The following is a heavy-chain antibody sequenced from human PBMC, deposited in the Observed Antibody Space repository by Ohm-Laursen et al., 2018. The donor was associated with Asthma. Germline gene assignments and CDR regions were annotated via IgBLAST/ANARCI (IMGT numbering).Heavy chain of an antibody. J-gene: IGHJ5*02. CDR3: AKSPFGRVVVAAKHGVGWFDP. CDR1: GFTFSSYA. Sequence: GSLRLSCSASGFTFSSYAMSWVRRAPGKGLEWVSAISGSGGSTYYADSVKGRFTISRDNSKNTLYLQMNSLRAEDTAVYYCAKSPFGRVVVAAKHGVGWFDPWGQGTLVTVSS. CDR2: ISGSGGST. D-gene: IGHD2-15*01. V-gene: IGHV3-23*01.